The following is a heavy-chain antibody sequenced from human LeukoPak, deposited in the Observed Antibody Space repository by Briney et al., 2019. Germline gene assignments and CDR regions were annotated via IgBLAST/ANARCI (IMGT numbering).Heavy chain of an antibody. J-gene: IGHJ4*02. Sequence: PGGPLRLSCAASGFTVSSNYMSWVRQAPGKGLEGGAVIWYDGSNKYYADAVKGRFTISRSNSKNTLCSQMNSLRAEDTAVYYCARGERKYYYDSSGYPDYWGQGTLVTVSS. CDR2: IWYDGSNK. D-gene: IGHD3-22*01. CDR1: GFTVSSNY. V-gene: IGHV3-33*08. CDR3: ARGERKYYYDSSGYPDY.